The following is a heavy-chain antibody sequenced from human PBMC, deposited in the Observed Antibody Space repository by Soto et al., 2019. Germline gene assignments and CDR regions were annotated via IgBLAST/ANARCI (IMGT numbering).Heavy chain of an antibody. CDR2: IYYSGST. D-gene: IGHD2-15*01. CDR1: GGSISSGGYY. J-gene: IGHJ4*02. CDR3: ARDAVVAASNTGFDY. Sequence: QVQLQESGPGLVKPSQTLSLTCTVSGGSISSGGYYWSWIRQHPGKGLEWIGYIYYSGSTYYNPSLKSRVTISVDTSKNQFSLKLSSVTAADTAVYYCARDAVVAASNTGFDYWGQGTLVTVSS. V-gene: IGHV4-31*03.